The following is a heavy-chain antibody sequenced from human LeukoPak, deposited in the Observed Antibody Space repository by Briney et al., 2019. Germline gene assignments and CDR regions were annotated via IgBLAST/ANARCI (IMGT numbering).Heavy chain of an antibody. CDR1: GGSISSYY. CDR3: ARLKFGELLSYNWFDP. J-gene: IGHJ5*02. D-gene: IGHD3-10*01. Sequence: SETLSLTCTVSGGSISSYYWSWVRQPPGKGLEWIGYIYYSGSTNYNPSPKSRATISVDTSKNQFSLKLSSVTAADTAVYYCARLKFGELLSYNWFDPWGQGTLVTVSS. V-gene: IGHV4-59*01. CDR2: IYYSGST.